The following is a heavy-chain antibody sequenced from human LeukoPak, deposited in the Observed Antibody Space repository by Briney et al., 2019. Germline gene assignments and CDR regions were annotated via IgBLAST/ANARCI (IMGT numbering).Heavy chain of an antibody. J-gene: IGHJ4*02. V-gene: IGHV1-2*06. CDR2: INPNSGGT. CDR1: GYTFTGYY. Sequence: ASVKVSCKASGYTFTGYYMHWVRQAPGQGLEWMGRINPNSGGTNYAQKFQGRVTMTRDTSISTAYMELSRLRSDDTAVYYCARERSSVRNTNFDYWGQGTLVTVSS. CDR3: ARERSSVRNTNFDY. D-gene: IGHD6-19*01.